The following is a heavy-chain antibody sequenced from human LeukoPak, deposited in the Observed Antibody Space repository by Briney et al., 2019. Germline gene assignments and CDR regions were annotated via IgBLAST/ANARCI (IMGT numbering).Heavy chain of an antibody. CDR1: GGSISSGSYY. D-gene: IGHD6-13*01. V-gene: IGHV4-61*02. CDR3: ARTAVIAAAGFDF. Sequence: TLSLTCTVSGGSISSGSYYWSWIRPPGGKGLEWIERIYTSVSTNYNPTLKSRVTISVDTSKNQLSLKLSTVTAADTAVYYCARTAVIAAAGFDFWGQGTLVIVSS. J-gene: IGHJ4*02. CDR2: IYTSVST.